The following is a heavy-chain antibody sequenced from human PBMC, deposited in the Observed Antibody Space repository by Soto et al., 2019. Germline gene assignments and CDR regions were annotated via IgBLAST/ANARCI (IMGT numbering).Heavy chain of an antibody. Sequence: GGSLRLSCAASGFTFSSYGMHWVRQAPGKGLEWVAVISYDGSNKYYADSVKGRFTISRDNSKNTLYLQMNSLRAEDTAVYYCAKCRATVDYGMDVWRQGTTVTVSS. V-gene: IGHV3-30*18. CDR3: AKCRATVDYGMDV. D-gene: IGHD4-17*01. J-gene: IGHJ6*02. CDR2: ISYDGSNK. CDR1: GFTFSSYG.